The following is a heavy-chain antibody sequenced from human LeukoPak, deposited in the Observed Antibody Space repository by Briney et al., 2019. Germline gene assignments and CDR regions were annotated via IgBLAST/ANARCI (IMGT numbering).Heavy chain of an antibody. CDR3: ASTPLYDSSGYKDY. CDR1: GGSISSYY. D-gene: IGHD3-22*01. J-gene: IGHJ4*02. V-gene: IGHV4-59*01. CDR2: IYYSGST. Sequence: ASETLSLTCAVSGGSISSYYWSWIRQPPGKGLEWIGYIYYSGSTNYNPSLKSRVTISVDTSKNQFSLKLSSVTAADTAVYYCASTPLYDSSGYKDYWGQGTLVTVSS.